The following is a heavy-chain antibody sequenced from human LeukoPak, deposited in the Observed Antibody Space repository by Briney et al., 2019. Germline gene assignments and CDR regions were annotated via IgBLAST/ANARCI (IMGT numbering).Heavy chain of an antibody. J-gene: IGHJ4*02. CDR3: ARMVYAVAGSVDY. D-gene: IGHD6-19*01. V-gene: IGHV5-51*01. CDR1: GYSFTSYW. Sequence: GESLKISCKGSGYSFTSYWLGWVRQMPGKGLEWMGIIYPGDSDTRYSPSFQGQVTISADKSISTAYLQWSSLKASDTAMYYCARMVYAVAGSVDYWGQGTLVTASS. CDR2: IYPGDSDT.